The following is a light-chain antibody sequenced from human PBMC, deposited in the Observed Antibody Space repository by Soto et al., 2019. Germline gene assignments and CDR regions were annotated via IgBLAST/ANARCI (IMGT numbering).Light chain of an antibody. V-gene: IGLV6-57*03. CDR2: EDN. CDR1: SGSIASNY. Sequence: NFMLTQPHSVSESPGKTVTISCTRSSGSIASNYVQWYQQRPGSAPTTVIYEDNQRPSGVPDRFSGSIDSSSNSASLTISGLKTEDEADYYCQSYGSSNHHVVFGGGTKLTVL. J-gene: IGLJ2*01. CDR3: QSYGSSNHHVV.